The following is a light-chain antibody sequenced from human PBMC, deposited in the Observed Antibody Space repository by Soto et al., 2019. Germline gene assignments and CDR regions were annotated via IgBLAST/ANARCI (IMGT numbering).Light chain of an antibody. V-gene: IGLV2-14*01. CDR1: SSAVGGYNY. CDR3: SSYTRSNTYV. J-gene: IGLJ1*01. CDR2: DVN. Sequence: QSALTQPASVSGSPGQSITISCTGTSSAVGGYNYVSWYQQHPGKAAKLMIYDVNNRPSGVSNRFSGSKSGNTASLTISGLQAEDEADYYCSSYTRSNTYVFGTGTKVTVL.